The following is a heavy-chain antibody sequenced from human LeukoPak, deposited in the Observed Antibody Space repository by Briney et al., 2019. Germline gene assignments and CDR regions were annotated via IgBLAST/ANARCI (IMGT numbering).Heavy chain of an antibody. D-gene: IGHD6-19*01. CDR2: ISGSGGST. V-gene: IGHV3-23*01. Sequence: GGSLRLSCAASGFTFSSYAMSWVRQAPGKGLEWVSTISGSGGSTYYADSVKGRFTISRDNSKNTLYLQMSSLRAEDSAVYYCAKDPEYSSGWYLDYWGQGTLVTVSS. J-gene: IGHJ4*02. CDR1: GFTFSSYA. CDR3: AKDPEYSSGWYLDY.